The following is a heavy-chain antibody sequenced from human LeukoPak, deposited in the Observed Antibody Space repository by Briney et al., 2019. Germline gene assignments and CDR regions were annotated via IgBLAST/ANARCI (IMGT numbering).Heavy chain of an antibody. V-gene: IGHV1-8*02. CDR2: MNPNSGNT. CDR1: GYSFTTFY. Sequence: ASVKVSCKASGYSFTTFYIHWVRQATGQGLEWMGWMNPNSGNTGYAQKFQGRVTMTRNTSISTAYMELSSLRSEDTAVYYCASTIVVVITPQHAEYFQHWGQGTLVTVSS. J-gene: IGHJ1*01. D-gene: IGHD3-22*01. CDR3: ASTIVVVITPQHAEYFQH.